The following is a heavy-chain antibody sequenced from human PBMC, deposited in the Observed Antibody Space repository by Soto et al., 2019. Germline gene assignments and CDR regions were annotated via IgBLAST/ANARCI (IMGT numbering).Heavy chain of an antibody. V-gene: IGHV1-46*03. D-gene: IGHD2-15*01. CDR2: INPSGGST. CDR1: GYTFTSYY. J-gene: IGHJ4*02. CDR3: ARADCSGGSCYFDY. Sequence: QVQLVQSGAEVKKPGASVKVSCKASGYTFTSYYMHWVRQAPGQGLEWMGIINPSGGSTSYAQKFQGRVTXXRXTXTSTVYMELSSLRSEDTAVYYCARADCSGGSCYFDYWGQGTLVTVSS.